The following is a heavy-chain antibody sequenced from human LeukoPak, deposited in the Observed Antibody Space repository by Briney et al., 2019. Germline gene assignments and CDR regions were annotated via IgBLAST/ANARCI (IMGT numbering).Heavy chain of an antibody. Sequence: GGSLRLTCAASGFTFSSYAMSWVRQAPGKGLEWVSAISGSGGSTYYADSVKGRFTISRDNSKNTLYLQMNGLGAEDTAVYYCAKGTTVTYYYFDYWGQGTLVTVSS. CDR3: AKGTTVTYYYFDY. D-gene: IGHD4-17*01. CDR2: ISGSGGST. V-gene: IGHV3-23*01. J-gene: IGHJ4*02. CDR1: GFTFSSYA.